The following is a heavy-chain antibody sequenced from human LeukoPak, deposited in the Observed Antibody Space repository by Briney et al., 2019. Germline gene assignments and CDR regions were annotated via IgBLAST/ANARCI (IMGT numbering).Heavy chain of an antibody. Sequence: GGSLRLSCAASGFTFSSYWMSWVRQAPGKGLEWVANIKEDGSEKYYVDSVKGRLTISRDTAKSSLYLQMNSLRAEDTAAYYCARLRAGDYFDYWGQGTLVTVSS. V-gene: IGHV3-7*04. CDR2: IKEDGSEK. CDR1: GFTFSSYW. J-gene: IGHJ4*02. CDR3: ARLRAGDYFDY. D-gene: IGHD6-19*01.